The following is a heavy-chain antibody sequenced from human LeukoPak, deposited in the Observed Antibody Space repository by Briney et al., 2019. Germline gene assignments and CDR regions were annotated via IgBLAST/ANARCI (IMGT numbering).Heavy chain of an antibody. CDR3: ARDLSWQYFDY. J-gene: IGHJ4*02. V-gene: IGHV3-30-3*01. Sequence: GRSLRLSCAASGFTFSSYAMHWVRQAPGKGLEWVAVISYDGSNKYYADSVKGRFTISRDNSKNTLYLQMNSLRAEDTAVYYCARDLSWQYFDYWGQGTLVTVSS. CDR1: GFTFSSYA. CDR2: ISYDGSNK.